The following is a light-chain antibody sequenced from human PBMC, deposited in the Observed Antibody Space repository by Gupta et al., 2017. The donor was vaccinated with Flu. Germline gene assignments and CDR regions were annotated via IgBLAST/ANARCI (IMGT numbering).Light chain of an antibody. CDR3: CSYAGSSTLI. J-gene: IGLJ2*01. CDR2: EGY. CDR1: SSDVGGYNL. V-gene: IGLV2-23*01. Sequence: QSALTQPASVSGSPGQSITISCTGTSSDVGGYNLVSLYQFHPDKAPQLLIFEGYKRPSGVSNRFSGSKSGNTASLTISGLQAEDEGDYHCCSYAGSSTLIFGGVTKLTVL.